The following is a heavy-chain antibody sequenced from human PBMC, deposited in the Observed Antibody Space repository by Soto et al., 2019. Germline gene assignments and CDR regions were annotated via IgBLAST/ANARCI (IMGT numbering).Heavy chain of an antibody. CDR3: AKSPGYEAPFDY. CDR2: ISWNSGSI. V-gene: IGHV3-9*01. J-gene: IGHJ4*02. D-gene: IGHD5-12*01. CDR1: GFTFDDYA. Sequence: GGSLRLSCAASGFTFDDYAMHWVRQAPGKGLEWVSGISWNSGSIGYADSVKGRFTISRDNAKNSLYLQMNSLRAEDTALYYCAKSPGYEAPFDYWGQGTLVTVSS.